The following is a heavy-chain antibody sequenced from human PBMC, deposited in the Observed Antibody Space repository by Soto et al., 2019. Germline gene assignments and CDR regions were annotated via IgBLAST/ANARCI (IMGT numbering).Heavy chain of an antibody. CDR1: GYTFNTYA. J-gene: IGHJ1*01. D-gene: IGHD3-16*02. CDR3: GRIHRYRFTTSDPIDK. V-gene: IGHV1-69*13. CDR2: IIPIFGSI. Sequence: SVKVSCKASGYTFNTYAISWVRQAPGRGPEWMGGIIPIFGSINYAPEFQGSLSISADQSPTTVYMELSSLTSKDTATYYCGRIHRYRFTTSDPIDKWGQGTLVTVSA.